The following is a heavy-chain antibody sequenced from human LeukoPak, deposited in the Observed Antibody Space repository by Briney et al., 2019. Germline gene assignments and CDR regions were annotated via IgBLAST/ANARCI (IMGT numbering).Heavy chain of an antibody. J-gene: IGHJ4*02. CDR2: INPSGGDT. V-gene: IGHV1-46*01. CDR3: ARQWEWGSGPFEY. Sequence: ASVKVSFKASGYTFTNYYMHWVRQAPGQGLEWMGVINPSGGDTSYAQKFQDRVIMTRDMSTSTVYMELSSLRSDDTAVYYCARQWEWGSGPFEYWGQGIVVTVSP. CDR1: GYTFTNYY. D-gene: IGHD3-10*01.